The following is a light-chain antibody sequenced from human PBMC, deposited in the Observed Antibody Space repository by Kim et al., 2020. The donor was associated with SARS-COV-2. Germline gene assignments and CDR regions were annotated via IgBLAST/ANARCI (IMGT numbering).Light chain of an antibody. CDR1: PPNLGDNS. V-gene: IGLV1-44*01. J-gene: IGLJ2*01. CDR3: AAWDDSLNGVV. CDR2: DNN. Sequence: GHRTPRSFAGHPPNLGDNSVHWYQQLSQPPPTLLISDNNRRPSGVPDRFSGSKSGSSASLAISGVQSDDEADYHCAAWDDSLNGVVFGGGTQLTVL.